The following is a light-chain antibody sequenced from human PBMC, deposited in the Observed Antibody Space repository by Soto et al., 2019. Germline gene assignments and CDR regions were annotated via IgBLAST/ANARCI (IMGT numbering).Light chain of an antibody. CDR2: GAS. Sequence: EIVLTQSPGTLSLSPGERATLSCRASQSVSSSYLAWYQQKTGQAPRLLISGASSRATGIPDRFSGSGSGTDFTLTIRRLEPEDFAVYYCQQCGNSPPLTFGGGTKVEIK. V-gene: IGKV3-20*01. CDR3: QQCGNSPPLT. CDR1: QSVSSSY. J-gene: IGKJ4*01.